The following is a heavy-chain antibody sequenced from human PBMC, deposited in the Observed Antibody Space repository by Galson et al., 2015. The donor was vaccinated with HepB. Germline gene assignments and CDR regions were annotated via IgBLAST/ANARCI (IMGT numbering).Heavy chain of an antibody. Sequence: TLSLTCTVSGGSISSYYWNWIRQPPGKGLEYMGYIYYGGSTNYNPSLKSRVTISVDMSKNQFSLRLSSVTAADTAVYYCARGGSYSGSYLGYWGHGTLVTVSS. CDR2: IYYGGST. D-gene: IGHD1-26*01. J-gene: IGHJ4*01. V-gene: IGHV4-59*12. CDR1: GGSISSYY. CDR3: ARGGSYSGSYLGY.